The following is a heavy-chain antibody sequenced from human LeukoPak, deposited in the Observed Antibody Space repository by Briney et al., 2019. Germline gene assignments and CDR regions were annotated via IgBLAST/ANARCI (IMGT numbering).Heavy chain of an antibody. V-gene: IGHV3-7*01. CDR1: GFTFSSYW. CDR3: ARDYNYYGSGSYHDY. CDR2: IKQDGSDK. J-gene: IGHJ4*02. D-gene: IGHD3-10*01. Sequence: GGSLRLSCAASGFTFSSYWMSWVRQAPGKGLEWVANIKQDGSDKYYVDSVKGRFTISRDNAKNSLYLQMNSLRAEDTAVYYCARDYNYYGSGSYHDYWGQGTLVTVSS.